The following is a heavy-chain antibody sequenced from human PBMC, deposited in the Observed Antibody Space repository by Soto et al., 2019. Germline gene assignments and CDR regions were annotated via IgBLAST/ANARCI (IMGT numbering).Heavy chain of an antibody. J-gene: IGHJ6*02. Sequence: PGESLKISFKGSGYSFTSYWISWVRQMPGKGLEWMGRIDPSDSYTNYSPSFQGHVTISADKSISTAYLQWSSLKASDTAMYYCAREAYCSSTSCSYYYYYGMDVWGQGTTVTVSS. CDR2: IDPSDSYT. CDR1: GYSFTSYW. V-gene: IGHV5-10-1*01. D-gene: IGHD2-2*01. CDR3: AREAYCSSTSCSYYYYYGMDV.